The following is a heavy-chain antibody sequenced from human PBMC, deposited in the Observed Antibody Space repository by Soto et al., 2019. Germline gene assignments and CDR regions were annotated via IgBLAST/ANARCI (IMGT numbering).Heavy chain of an antibody. CDR3: ARDAPRFLTGPANWFDP. CDR2: INPSGGST. Sequence: ASVKVSCKASGYTFTSYYMHWVRQAPGQGLEWMGIINPSGGSTSYAQKFQSRVTMTRDTSTSTVYKEMSSLRSEDTAVYYCARDAPRFLTGPANWFDPWGQGTLVTVSS. D-gene: IGHD3-9*01. V-gene: IGHV1-46*03. CDR1: GYTFTSYY. J-gene: IGHJ5*02.